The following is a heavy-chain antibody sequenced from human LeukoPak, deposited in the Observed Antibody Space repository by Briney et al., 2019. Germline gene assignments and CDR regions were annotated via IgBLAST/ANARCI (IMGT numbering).Heavy chain of an antibody. D-gene: IGHD4/OR15-4a*01. V-gene: IGHV3-20*04. Sequence: GGSLRLSCAASGFIFDDYGMTWVRQGPGKGLGWVSGINWDGYSTGYADSVRGRFTISRDNAKSTLYLQMNSLRPEDTALYYCVRDLRTDYAFDSWGQGTLVTVSS. CDR1: GFIFDDYG. CDR2: INWDGYST. CDR3: VRDLRTDYAFDS. J-gene: IGHJ4*02.